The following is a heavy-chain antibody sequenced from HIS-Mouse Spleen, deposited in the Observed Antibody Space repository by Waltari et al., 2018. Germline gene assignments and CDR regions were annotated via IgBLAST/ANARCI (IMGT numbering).Heavy chain of an antibody. CDR1: GYTFTGYY. CDR2: INPNSGGT. J-gene: IGHJ5*02. Sequence: QVQLVQSGAEVKKPGASVKVSCKASGYTFTGYYMHWVRQAPGQGLEWMGGINPNSGGTTYAQKLQGRVTMTRDTSISTAYMELSRLRSDDTAVYYCATVVVVAATSWFDPWGQGTLVTVSS. CDR3: ATVVVVAATSWFDP. D-gene: IGHD2-15*01. V-gene: IGHV1-2*02.